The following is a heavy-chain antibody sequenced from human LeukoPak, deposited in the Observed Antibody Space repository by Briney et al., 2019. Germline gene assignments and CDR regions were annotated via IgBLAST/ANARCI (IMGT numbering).Heavy chain of an antibody. Sequence: GGSLRLSCAASGFTFSYYGMHWVRQAPGKGLEWVAFIRYDESKKFYGDSVKGRFTFSRDNSKNTLYLQMNSLRTEDTAVYYCAKSHLPNAYSGTYYCDYWGQGTLVTVSS. D-gene: IGHD1-26*01. V-gene: IGHV3-30*02. CDR3: AKSHLPNAYSGTYYCDY. J-gene: IGHJ4*02. CDR1: GFTFSYYG. CDR2: IRYDESKK.